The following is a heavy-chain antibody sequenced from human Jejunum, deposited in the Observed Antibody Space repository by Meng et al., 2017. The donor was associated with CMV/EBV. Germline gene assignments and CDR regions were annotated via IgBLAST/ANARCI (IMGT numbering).Heavy chain of an antibody. CDR3: ARGRWTGGWFDP. Sequence: VSGASMSAYFWTWLRQVPGKGLEWIGDVRDSRGTNYNPSFKSRVTISADTSKSQLSLRLTSVTAADTAVYYCARGRWTGGWFDPWGQGIRVTVSS. D-gene: IGHD3/OR15-3a*01. CDR1: GASMSAYF. J-gene: IGHJ5*02. V-gene: IGHV4-59*12. CDR2: VRDSRGT.